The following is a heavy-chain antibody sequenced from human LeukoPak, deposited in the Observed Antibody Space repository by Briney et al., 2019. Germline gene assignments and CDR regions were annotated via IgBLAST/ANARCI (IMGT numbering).Heavy chain of an antibody. D-gene: IGHD5-24*01. CDR1: GYTFTGYY. CDR3: ARVIDGYNSLRLINWFDP. J-gene: IGHJ5*02. Sequence: GASVKVSCKASGYTFTGYYMHWVRQAPGQGLEWMGWINPNSGGTNYAQKFQGRVTMTRDTSISTAYTELSRLRSDDTAVYYCARVIDGYNSLRLINWFDPWGQGTLVTVSS. CDR2: INPNSGGT. V-gene: IGHV1-2*02.